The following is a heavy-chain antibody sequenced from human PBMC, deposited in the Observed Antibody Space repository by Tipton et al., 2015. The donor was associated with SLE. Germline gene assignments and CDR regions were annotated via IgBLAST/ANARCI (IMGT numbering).Heavy chain of an antibody. CDR2: IYYSGST. Sequence: TLSLTCTVSGGSISSSSYYWGWIRQPPGKGLEWIGYIYYSGSTNYNPSLKSRVTISVDTSKNQFSLKLSSVTAADTAVYYCARHKISPYSSGWFFDYWGQGTLVTVSS. V-gene: IGHV4-61*05. D-gene: IGHD6-19*01. CDR1: GGSISSSSYY. J-gene: IGHJ4*02. CDR3: ARHKISPYSSGWFFDY.